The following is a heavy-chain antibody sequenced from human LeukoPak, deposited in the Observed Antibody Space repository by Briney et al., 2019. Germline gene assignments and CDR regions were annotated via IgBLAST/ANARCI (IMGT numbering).Heavy chain of an antibody. V-gene: IGHV3-30*01. CDR3: ARVGASGYYYYMDV. J-gene: IGHJ6*03. CDR1: GFTFSSYA. Sequence: GRSLRLSCAASGFTFSSYAMHWVRQAPGKGLEWVAGISYDGSNKYYADSVKGRFTISRDNSKNTLYLQMNSLRAEDTAVYYCARVGASGYYYYMDVWGKGTTVTVSS. CDR2: ISYDGSNK. D-gene: IGHD3-10*01.